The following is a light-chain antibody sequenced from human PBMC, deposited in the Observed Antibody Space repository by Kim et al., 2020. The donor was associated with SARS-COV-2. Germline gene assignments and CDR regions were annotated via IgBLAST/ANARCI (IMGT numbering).Light chain of an antibody. CDR1: QSLLESSGDKY. J-gene: IGKJ5*01. V-gene: IGKV2-28*01. CDR3: MQALQTPPT. CDR2: LGS. Sequence: DIVMTQSPLSLPVTPGEPASISCRSSQSLLESSGDKYLDWYLQKPGQSPQLLIYLGSNRASGVPDRFSGSGSGTDFILKISRVEAEDVGVYYCMQALQTPPTFGQGTRLEIK.